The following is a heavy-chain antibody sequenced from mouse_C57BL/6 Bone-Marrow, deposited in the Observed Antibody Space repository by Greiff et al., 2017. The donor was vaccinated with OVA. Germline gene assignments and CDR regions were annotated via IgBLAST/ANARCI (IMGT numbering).Heavy chain of an antibody. J-gene: IGHJ2*01. CDR2: LYPGDGDT. Sequence: VQLQPSGPELVKPGASVKLSCKASGYAFSSSWMNWVKQRPGKGLEWIGRLYPGDGDTHYNGKFKGKATLTADKSSSTAYMQLSSLTSEDSAVYFCARSGDYDVDYWGQGTTLTVSS. V-gene: IGHV1-82*01. CDR3: ARSGDYDVDY. D-gene: IGHD2-4*01. CDR1: GYAFSSSW.